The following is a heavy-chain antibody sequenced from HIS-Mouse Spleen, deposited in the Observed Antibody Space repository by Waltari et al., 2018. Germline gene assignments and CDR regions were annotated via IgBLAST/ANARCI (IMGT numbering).Heavy chain of an antibody. D-gene: IGHD6-19*01. Sequence: VTFSESGPALVKPTQTLTLTCTFHAFSLTTIGMCVSCSRQPPGKALEWLERIDWDDDKYYSTSLKTRLTISRDTSKNQVVLTMTNMDPLDTATYYCARIAEGYTSGWYAFDYWGQGTLVTVSS. CDR3: ARIAEGYTSGWYAFDY. J-gene: IGHJ4*02. CDR1: AFSLTTIGMC. CDR2: IDWDDDK. V-gene: IGHV2-70*11.